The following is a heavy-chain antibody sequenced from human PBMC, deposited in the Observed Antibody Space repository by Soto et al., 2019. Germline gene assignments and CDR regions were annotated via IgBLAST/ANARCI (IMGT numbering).Heavy chain of an antibody. CDR3: ARAHDYGDLIDAFDI. V-gene: IGHV3-30-3*01. D-gene: IGHD4-17*01. J-gene: IGHJ3*02. CDR1: GFTFSSYA. CDR2: ISYDGSNK. Sequence: VQLVESGGGVVQPGRSLRLSCAASGFTFSSYAMHWVRQAPGKGLEWVAVISYDGSNKYYADSVKGRFTISRDNSKNTLYLQMNSLRAEDTAVYYCARAHDYGDLIDAFDIWGQGTMVTVSS.